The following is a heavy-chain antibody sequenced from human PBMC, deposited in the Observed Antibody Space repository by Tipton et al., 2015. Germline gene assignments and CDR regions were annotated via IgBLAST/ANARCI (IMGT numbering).Heavy chain of an antibody. CDR2: ISGSGGST. CDR1: GFTFSSYA. V-gene: IGHV3-23*01. J-gene: IGHJ6*02. Sequence: YLRLSCAASGFTFSSYAMSWVRQAPGKGLEWVSAISGSGGSTYYADSVKGRFTISRDNSKNTLYLQMNSLRAEDTAVYYSAKLLSIVPPNGMDVWGQGTTVTVSS. CDR3: AKLLSIVPPNGMDV. D-gene: IGHD6-6*01.